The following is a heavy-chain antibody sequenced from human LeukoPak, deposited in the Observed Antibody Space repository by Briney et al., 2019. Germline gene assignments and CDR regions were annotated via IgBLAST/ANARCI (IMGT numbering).Heavy chain of an antibody. CDR2: INPNSGGT. J-gene: IGHJ3*02. V-gene: IGHV1-2*02. D-gene: IGHD1-26*01. Sequence: GAAVKVSCKASGYTFTGYYMHCVRQAPEQGLEWMGWINPNSGGTNYAQKFQGRVTMTRDTSISTAYMELSRLRSDDTAVYYCARGIRGLHAFDIWGQGTMVTVSS. CDR1: GYTFTGYY. CDR3: ARGIRGLHAFDI.